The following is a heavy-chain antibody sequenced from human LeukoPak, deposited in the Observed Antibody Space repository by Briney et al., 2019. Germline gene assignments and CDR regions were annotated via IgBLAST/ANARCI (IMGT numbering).Heavy chain of an antibody. CDR1: GFTFSDYY. Sequence: PGGSLRLSCAASGFTFSDYYMSWIRQAPGKGLEWVANTKPDGSAEYCADSVRGRFSTSRDNANNLLYLQMNSLRAEDTAVYYCARDGGLHTNFDYWGQGTLVTVSS. V-gene: IGHV3-7*01. CDR2: TKPDGSAE. J-gene: IGHJ4*02. D-gene: IGHD2-15*01. CDR3: ARDGGLHTNFDY.